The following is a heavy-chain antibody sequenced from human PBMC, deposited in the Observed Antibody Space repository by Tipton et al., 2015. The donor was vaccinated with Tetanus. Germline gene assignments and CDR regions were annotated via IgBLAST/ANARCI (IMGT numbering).Heavy chain of an antibody. CDR2: IRSRGDTI. D-gene: IGHD5-12*01. V-gene: IGHV3-11*01. Sequence: PLRLSCAASGFIFSDYYMSWIRQAPGKGLEWVSYIRSRGDTIYYADSVKGRFTISRDNAKNLVFLQMNSLRAEDTAVYYCARDTGGYRGYDYVDFWGQGTLVAVSS. CDR3: ARDTGGYRGYDYVDF. CDR1: GFIFSDYY. J-gene: IGHJ4*02.